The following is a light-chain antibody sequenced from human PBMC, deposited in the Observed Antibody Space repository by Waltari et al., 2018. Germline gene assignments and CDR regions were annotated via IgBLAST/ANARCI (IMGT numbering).Light chain of an antibody. J-gene: IGKJ1*01. Sequence: EIVLTQSPGTLSLSPGERATLSCRASQSVTTSSLAWYQQKPGQAPRLLIYGASSRATDIPDRFGGSGSGRDVTLTISRLEPEDFAVYHCQQYGSSTWTFGQGTKVEVK. CDR1: QSVTTSS. CDR3: QQYGSSTWT. V-gene: IGKV3-20*01. CDR2: GAS.